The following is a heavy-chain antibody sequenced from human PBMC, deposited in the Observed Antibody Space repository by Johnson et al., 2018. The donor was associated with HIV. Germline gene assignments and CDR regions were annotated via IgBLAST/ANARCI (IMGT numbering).Heavy chain of an antibody. Sequence: MQLVESGGGVARPGGSLRLSCEPSGFTFDEYDMSWVRQGPGKGLEWVAGIYWNGGTPGYAGSVKGRFTISRDNAKNSLYLEMNSLRAEDTALNYCARATYYYATGGDLTRPRAFDVWGLGTMVTVSS. CDR1: GFTFDEYD. CDR2: IYWNGGTP. CDR3: ARATYYYATGGDLTRPRAFDV. V-gene: IGHV3-20*04. D-gene: IGHD3-10*01. J-gene: IGHJ3*01.